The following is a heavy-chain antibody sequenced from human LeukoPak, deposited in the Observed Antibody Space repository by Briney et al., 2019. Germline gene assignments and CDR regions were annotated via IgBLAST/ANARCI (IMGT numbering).Heavy chain of an antibody. CDR2: ISSSSSYI. Sequence: GGSLRLSCAASGFTFSSDSKNCFLQPPPKGRQEVSSISSSSSYIYYADSVKGRFTISRDNAKNSLYLQMNSLRAEDTAVYYCARMSGAVAGYWGQGTLVTVSS. J-gene: IGHJ4*02. V-gene: IGHV3-21*01. CDR1: GFTFSSDS. D-gene: IGHD6-19*01. CDR3: ARMSGAVAGY.